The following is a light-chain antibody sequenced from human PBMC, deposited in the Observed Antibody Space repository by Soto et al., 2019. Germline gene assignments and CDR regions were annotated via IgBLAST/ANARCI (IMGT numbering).Light chain of an antibody. CDR3: CSYATSSTYV. Sequence: QSVLTQPGSVSGSPGQSIAISCTGTSSDVGSYNLVSWYQQHPGKAPKLMIYEDTKRPSGVSDRFSGSKSGNTASLTISGLQAEDEADYYCCSYATSSTYVFGTGTKVTVL. J-gene: IGLJ1*01. CDR1: SSDVGSYNL. CDR2: EDT. V-gene: IGLV2-23*01.